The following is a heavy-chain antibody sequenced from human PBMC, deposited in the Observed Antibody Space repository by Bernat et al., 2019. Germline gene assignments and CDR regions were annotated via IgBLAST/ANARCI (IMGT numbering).Heavy chain of an antibody. CDR1: GFTFSSYW. Sequence: EVQLVESGGGLVQPGGSLRLSCTASGFTFSSYWMYWVRQAPGKGLVWVSRITNDGSTTTYADSVKGRFTISRDNAKSTLYLQMNSLRAEDTAVYYCARARGVLFDFDYWGQGTLVTVSS. D-gene: IGHD3-10*01. V-gene: IGHV3-74*01. CDR3: ARARGVLFDFDY. CDR2: ITNDGSTT. J-gene: IGHJ4*02.